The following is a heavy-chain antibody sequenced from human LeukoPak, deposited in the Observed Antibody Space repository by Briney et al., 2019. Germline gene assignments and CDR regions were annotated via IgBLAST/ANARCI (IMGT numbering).Heavy chain of an antibody. CDR3: ARLVVVVADGYFDY. CDR2: ISYDGSSK. D-gene: IGHD2-15*01. CDR1: GFTFSSYA. Sequence: GGSLRLSCAASGFTFSSYAMHWVRQAPGKGLEWVAVISYDGSSKYYADSVKGRFTISRDNSKNTLYLQMNSLRAEDTAVYYCARLVVVVADGYFDYWGQGTLVTVSS. J-gene: IGHJ4*02. V-gene: IGHV3-30-3*01.